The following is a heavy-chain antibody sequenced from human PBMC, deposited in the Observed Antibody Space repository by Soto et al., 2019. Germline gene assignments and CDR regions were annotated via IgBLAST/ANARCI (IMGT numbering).Heavy chain of an antibody. CDR3: TTDRGYCSSTSCYTGYYYYGMDV. Sequence: EVQLVESGGGLVKPGGSLRLSCAASGFTFSNAWMSWVRQAPGKGLEWVGRIKRKTDGGTTDYAAPVKGRFTISRDDSKNTLHLQMNSLKTEDTAVYYCTTDRGYCSSTSCYTGYYYYGMDVWGQGTTVTVSS. CDR2: IKRKTDGGTT. CDR1: GFTFSNAW. D-gene: IGHD2-2*02. J-gene: IGHJ6*02. V-gene: IGHV3-15*01.